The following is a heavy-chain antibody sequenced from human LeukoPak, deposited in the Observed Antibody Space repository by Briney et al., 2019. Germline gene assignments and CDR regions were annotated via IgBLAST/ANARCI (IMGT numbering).Heavy chain of an antibody. CDR1: GYTFTGYY. V-gene: IGHV1-2*06. J-gene: IGHJ3*01. D-gene: IGHD1-26*01. CDR2: FDPNNGGT. Sequence: ASVKVSCKAFGYTFTGYYMHWVPQAPGHGLEGMGRFDPNNGGTSYAQKIQGRVTITRDTSVSTDYMELSSVRSDDTAVFSCAQGRWSYGDVWGQGTMVAVSS. CDR3: AQGRWSYGDV.